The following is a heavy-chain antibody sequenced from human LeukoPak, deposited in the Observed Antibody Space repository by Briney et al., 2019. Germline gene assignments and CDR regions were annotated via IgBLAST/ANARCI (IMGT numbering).Heavy chain of an antibody. D-gene: IGHD3-22*01. CDR3: ARDYSPPHYFDSSGYFDY. CDR1: GFTFSSYS. CDR2: ISSSSSYI. J-gene: IGHJ4*02. Sequence: AGGSLRLSCAASGFTFSSYSMNWVRQAPGKGLEWVSSISSSSSYIYYADSVKGRFTISRDNAKNSLYPQMNSLRAEDTAVYYCARDYSPPHYFDSSGYFDYWGQGTLVTVSS. V-gene: IGHV3-21*01.